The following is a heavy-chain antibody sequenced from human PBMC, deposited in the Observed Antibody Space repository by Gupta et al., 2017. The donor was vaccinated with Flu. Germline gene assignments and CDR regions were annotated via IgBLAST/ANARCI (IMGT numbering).Heavy chain of an antibody. J-gene: IGHJ6*02. CDR1: GVTFSSYG. D-gene: IGHD3-22*01. Sequence: QVQLVESGGGVVQPGRSLRLSCAASGVTFSSYGMHWVRQAPGKGLEWVAVIWYDGSNKYYADSVKGRFTISRDNSKNTLYLQMNSLRAEDTAVYYCARGVRDSSVGYYYYGMDVWGQGTTVTVSS. CDR3: ARGVRDSSVGYYYYGMDV. CDR2: IWYDGSNK. V-gene: IGHV3-33*01.